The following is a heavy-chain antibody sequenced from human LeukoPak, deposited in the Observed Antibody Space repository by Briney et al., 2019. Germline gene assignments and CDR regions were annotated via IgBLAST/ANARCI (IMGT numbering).Heavy chain of an antibody. CDR3: AKDRAPYYYDSSGHEYFQH. V-gene: IGHV3-23*01. D-gene: IGHD3-22*01. Sequence: GGSLRLSCAASGFTFSSYAMSWVRQAPGKGLEWVSAISGSGGSTYYADSVKGRFTISRDNSKNTLYLQMNSLRAEDTAVYYCAKDRAPYYYDSSGHEYFQHWGQGTLVTVSS. J-gene: IGHJ1*01. CDR1: GFTFSSYA. CDR2: ISGSGGST.